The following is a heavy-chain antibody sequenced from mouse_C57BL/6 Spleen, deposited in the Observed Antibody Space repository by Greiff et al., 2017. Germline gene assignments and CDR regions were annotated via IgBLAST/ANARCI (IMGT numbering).Heavy chain of an antibody. D-gene: IGHD1-1*01. CDR1: GYTFTDYN. V-gene: IGHV1-18*01. Sequence: EVQLQQSGPELVKPGASVKIPCKASGYTFTDYNMDWVKQSHGKSLEWIGDINPNNGGTIYNQKFKGKATLTVDKSSSTAYMERRSLTSEDTAVYYCARFPITTVSYAMDYWGQGTSVTVSS. CDR3: ARFPITTVSYAMDY. CDR2: INPNNGGT. J-gene: IGHJ4*01.